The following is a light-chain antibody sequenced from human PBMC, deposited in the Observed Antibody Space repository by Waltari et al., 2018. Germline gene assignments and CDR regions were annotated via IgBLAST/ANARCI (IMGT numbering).Light chain of an antibody. CDR1: QSINSY. CDR3: QQRSNWPRT. V-gene: IGKV3-11*01. CDR2: DAS. Sequence: IVLTQSPATLSLSPGERGTLSCRASQSINSYLAWYQQKPGQAPRLLIYDASNRATGIPGRFTGSGSGTDFTLTINSLEPEDFAVYYCQQRSNWPRTFGPGTKVDIK. J-gene: IGKJ3*01.